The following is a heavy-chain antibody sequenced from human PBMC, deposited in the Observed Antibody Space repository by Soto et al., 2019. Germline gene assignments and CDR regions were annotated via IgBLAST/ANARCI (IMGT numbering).Heavy chain of an antibody. CDR3: ARDPGE. D-gene: IGHD2-21*01. CDR2: ISYSGRT. J-gene: IGHJ4*02. CDR1: GVSISSGTYS. V-gene: IGHV4-31*03. Sequence: SETLSLSCTVSGVSISSGTYSWSWIRQHPGEGLEWIGYISYSGRTYYNPSLKSRVIISVDTSKNQFSLKLNSVTAADTALYYCARDPGEWGQGTLVTVSS.